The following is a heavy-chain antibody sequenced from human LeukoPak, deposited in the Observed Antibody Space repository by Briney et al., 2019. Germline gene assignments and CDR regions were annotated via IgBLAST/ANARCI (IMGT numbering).Heavy chain of an antibody. D-gene: IGHD3-16*02. J-gene: IGHJ4*02. V-gene: IGHV3-15*01. Sequence: PGGSLRLSCAASGFTFSSYWMSWVRQAPGKGLEWVGRIKSKADGGTTDYAAPVKGRFTISREDSKNTLYLQMNSLKTEDTAVYFCTTVSFRPSGYWGRGTLVTVSS. CDR1: GFTFSSYW. CDR3: TTVSFRPSGY. CDR2: IKSKADGGTT.